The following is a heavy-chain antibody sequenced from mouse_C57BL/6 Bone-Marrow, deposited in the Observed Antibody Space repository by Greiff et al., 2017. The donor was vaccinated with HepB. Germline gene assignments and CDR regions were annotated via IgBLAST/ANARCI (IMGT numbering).Heavy chain of an antibody. CDR1: EYEFPSHD. V-gene: IGHV5-2*01. Sequence: EVKVVESGGGLVQPGESLKLSCESNEYEFPSHDMSWVRKTPEKRLELVAAINSDGGSTYYPDTMERRFIISRDNTKKTLYLQMSSLRSEDTALYYCARQARYYGSSLWYFDVWGTGTTVTVSS. J-gene: IGHJ1*03. D-gene: IGHD1-1*01. CDR2: INSDGGST. CDR3: ARQARYYGSSLWYFDV.